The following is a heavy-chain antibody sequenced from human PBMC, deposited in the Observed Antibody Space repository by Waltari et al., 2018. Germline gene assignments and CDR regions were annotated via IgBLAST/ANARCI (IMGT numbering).Heavy chain of an antibody. J-gene: IGHJ4*02. CDR1: GFTFSGSA. CDR2: IRSKANSYAA. D-gene: IGHD6-19*01. Sequence: EVQLVESGGGLVQPGGSLKLSCAASGFTFSGSAMHWVRQASGKGLEWVGRIRSKANSYAAAEAASVKGRFTISRDDSKNTAYLQMNSLKTEDTDVYYCARAGKDQWLVRNHRYYFDYWGQGTLVTVSS. CDR3: ARAGKDQWLVRNHRYYFDY. V-gene: IGHV3-73*02.